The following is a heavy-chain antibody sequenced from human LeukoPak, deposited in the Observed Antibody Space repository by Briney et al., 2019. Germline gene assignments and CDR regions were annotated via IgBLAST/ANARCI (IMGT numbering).Heavy chain of an antibody. CDR2: IYYSGST. CDR3: ARGRGDYGLNYFDY. V-gene: IGHV4-39*01. Sequence: SETLSLTCTVSGDSISSSSYYWGWIRQPPGKGLEWIGSIYYSGSTYYNPSLKSRVTMSVDTSKNQFSLELSSVTAADTAVYYCARGRGDYGLNYFDYWGQGTLVIVSS. J-gene: IGHJ4*02. CDR1: GDSISSSSYY. D-gene: IGHD4-17*01.